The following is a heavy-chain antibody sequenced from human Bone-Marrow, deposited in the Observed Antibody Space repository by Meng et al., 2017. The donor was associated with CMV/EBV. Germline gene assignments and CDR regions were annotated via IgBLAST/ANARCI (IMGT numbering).Heavy chain of an antibody. V-gene: IGHV4-59*01. CDR1: GGSISSYY. Sequence: SETLSLTCTVSGGSISSYYWCWIRQPPGKGLEWIGYIYYSGSTNYNPSLKSRVTISVDTSKNQFSLKLSSVTAADTAVYYCARVPLVLRFYYGMDVWGQETTVTV. CDR2: IYYSGST. D-gene: IGHD3-3*01. CDR3: ARVPLVLRFYYGMDV. J-gene: IGHJ6*02.